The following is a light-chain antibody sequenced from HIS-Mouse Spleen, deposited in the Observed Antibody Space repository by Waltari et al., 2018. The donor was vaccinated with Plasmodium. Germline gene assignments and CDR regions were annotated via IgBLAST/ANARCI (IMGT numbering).Light chain of an antibody. J-gene: IGKJ2*01. Sequence: TQSPSTLSASVGDRVTITCRASQSVSSNYLAWYQQKPGQDPRLLIYGAASRATGIPDRFSGSGSGTDFTLTISRLEPEDFAVYYCQQYGSSYTFGQGTKLEIK. CDR2: GAA. CDR1: QSVSSNY. CDR3: QQYGSSYT. V-gene: IGKV3-20*01.